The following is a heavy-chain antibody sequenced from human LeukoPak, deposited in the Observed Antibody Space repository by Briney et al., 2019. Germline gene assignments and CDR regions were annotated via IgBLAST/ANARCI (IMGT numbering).Heavy chain of an antibody. CDR3: ARQLADSSSSAFDY. D-gene: IGHD6-6*01. V-gene: IGHV4-59*01. CDR1: GGSISSYY. J-gene: IGHJ4*02. CDR2: IYYSGST. Sequence: SETLSLTCTVSGGSISSYYWSWIRQPPGKGLEWIGYIYYSGSTNYNPSLKSRVTISVDTSKNQFSLKLSSVTAADTAVYYCARQLADSSSSAFDYWGQGTLVTVSS.